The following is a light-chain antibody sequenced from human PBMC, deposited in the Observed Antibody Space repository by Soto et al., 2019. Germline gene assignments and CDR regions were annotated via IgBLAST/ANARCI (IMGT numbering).Light chain of an antibody. Sequence: QSALTQAASVSGSPGQSITISCTGTSSDVGHYNYVSWYQHHPGKAPKLMIYEVTNRPSGVSDRFSGSRSANTAFLTISGLQAEDEAHYYCSSYTTTNTGVFGGGTQLTVL. CDR2: EVT. CDR1: SSDVGHYNY. CDR3: SSYTTTNTGV. V-gene: IGLV2-14*01. J-gene: IGLJ3*02.